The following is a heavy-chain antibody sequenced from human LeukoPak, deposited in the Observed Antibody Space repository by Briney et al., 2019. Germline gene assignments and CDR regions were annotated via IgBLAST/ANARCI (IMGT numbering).Heavy chain of an antibody. CDR3: ARDLGYYGSGTPGGNWFDP. D-gene: IGHD3-10*01. V-gene: IGHV3-7*01. CDR1: GFTFSSYW. Sequence: PGGSLRLSCAASGFTFSSYWMSWVRQAPGKGLEWVANIKQDGSEKYYVDSVKGRFTISRDNAKNSLYLQMNSLRAEDTAVYYCARDLGYYGSGTPGGNWFDPWGQEPWSPSPQ. J-gene: IGHJ5*02. CDR2: IKQDGSEK.